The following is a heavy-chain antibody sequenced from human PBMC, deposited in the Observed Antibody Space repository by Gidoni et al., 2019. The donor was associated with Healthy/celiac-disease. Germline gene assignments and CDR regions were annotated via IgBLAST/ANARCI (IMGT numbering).Heavy chain of an antibody. CDR2: IYYSGST. V-gene: IGHV4-31*03. J-gene: IGHJ4*02. CDR1: GGSISSGGYY. D-gene: IGHD2-8*01. Sequence: QVQLQESGPGLVKPSQTLSLTCTVSGGSISSGGYYWSWLRQHPGKGLEWIGYIYYSGSTYYNPSLKSRVTISVDTSKNQFSLKLSSVTAADTAVYYCAREGRGYCTNGVCSPYYFDYWGQGTLVTVSS. CDR3: AREGRGYCTNGVCSPYYFDY.